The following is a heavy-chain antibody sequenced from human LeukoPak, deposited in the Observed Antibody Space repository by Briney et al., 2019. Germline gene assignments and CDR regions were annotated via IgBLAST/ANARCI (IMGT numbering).Heavy chain of an antibody. CDR1: GFTFSSYS. Sequence: GGSLRLSCAASGFTFSSYSMNWVRQAPGKGLEWVSSISSSSSYIYYADSVKGRFTISRDNAKNSLYLQMTILRAEDTAVYYCARGRLIAAAGTNWFDPWGQGTLVTVSS. J-gene: IGHJ5*02. CDR3: ARGRLIAAAGTNWFDP. V-gene: IGHV3-21*01. CDR2: ISSSSSYI. D-gene: IGHD6-13*01.